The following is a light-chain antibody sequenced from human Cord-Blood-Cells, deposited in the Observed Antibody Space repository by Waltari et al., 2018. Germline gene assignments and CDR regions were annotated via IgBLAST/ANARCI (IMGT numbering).Light chain of an antibody. J-gene: IGKJ4*02. CDR2: EVY. CDR1: QSLLHSDGKTY. V-gene: IGKV2D-29*01. Sequence: DIVMTQTPLSLSVTPGQPAYISCKTSQSLLHSDGKTYLFWYLQKPGQPPQLLIYEVYHRFAGVPERCSGSGSGTDFTMKISRVEAEDVGVYYCMQSIQLPLTYGGGTKVAIE. CDR3: MQSIQLPLT.